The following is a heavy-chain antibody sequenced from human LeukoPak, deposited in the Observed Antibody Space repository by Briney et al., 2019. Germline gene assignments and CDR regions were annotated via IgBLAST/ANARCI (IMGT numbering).Heavy chain of an antibody. CDR2: IYYSGST. CDR3: ARSASSSSSGWFDP. V-gene: IGHV4-59*01. CDR1: GGSISSYY. D-gene: IGHD6-6*01. Sequence: SETLSLTCTVSGGSISSYYWSWIRQPPGKGLEWIGYIYYSGSTNYSPSLKSRVTISVDTSKNQFSLKLSSVTAADTAVYYCARSASSSSSGWFDPWGQGTLVTVSS. J-gene: IGHJ5*02.